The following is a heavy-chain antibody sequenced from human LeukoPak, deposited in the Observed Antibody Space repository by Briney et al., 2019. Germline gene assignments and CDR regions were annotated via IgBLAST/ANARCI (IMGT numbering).Heavy chain of an antibody. J-gene: IGHJ6*03. CDR1: GFTFSSYG. CDR2: ISGSGGST. CDR3: AKGSDYYYYYYMDV. D-gene: IGHD6-25*01. Sequence: GGSLRLSCAASGFTFSSYGMSWVRQAPGKGLEWVSAISGSGGSTYYADSVKGRFTISRDNSKNTLCLQMNSLRAEDTAVYYCAKGSDYYYYYYMDVWGKGTTVTISS. V-gene: IGHV3-23*01.